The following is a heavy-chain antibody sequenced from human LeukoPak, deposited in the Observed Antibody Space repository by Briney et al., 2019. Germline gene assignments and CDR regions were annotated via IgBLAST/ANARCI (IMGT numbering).Heavy chain of an antibody. CDR1: GYTFTSYY. V-gene: IGHV1-46*03. CDR3: AWAGYCTNGVCYTDYYYMDV. CDR2: INPSGGST. Sequence: ASVKVSCKASGYTFTSYYMHWVRQAPGQGLEWMGIINPSGGSTSYAQKFQGRVTMTRDTSTSTVYMELSSLRSEDTAVYYCAWAGYCTNGVCYTDYYYMDVWGKGTTVTVSS. J-gene: IGHJ6*03. D-gene: IGHD2-8*01.